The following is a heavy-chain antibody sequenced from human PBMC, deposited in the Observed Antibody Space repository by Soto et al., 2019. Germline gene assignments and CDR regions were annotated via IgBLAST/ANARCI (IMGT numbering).Heavy chain of an antibody. Sequence: PGGSVRLSCAASGFTFSSFHMNWVRQAPGRGLEWVAYITSSSDTIYYSDSVKGRFTISRDNGKNSLFLQMNSLRDEDTAVYYCARVVVVIPPGYYYAMGVWGQGTTVTVSS. CDR3: ARVVVVIPPGYYYAMGV. CDR1: GFTFSSFH. CDR2: ITSSSDTI. J-gene: IGHJ6*02. D-gene: IGHD3-22*01. V-gene: IGHV3-48*02.